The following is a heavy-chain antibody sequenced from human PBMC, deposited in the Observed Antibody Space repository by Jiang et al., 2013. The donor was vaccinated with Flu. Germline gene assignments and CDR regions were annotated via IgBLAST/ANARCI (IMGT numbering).Heavy chain of an antibody. CDR2: IDPADSYS. J-gene: IGHJ5*01. D-gene: IGHD6-13*01. V-gene: IGHV5-10-1*01. Sequence: KGLQWMGRIDPADSYSNYSPSFQGHVNISVDRSISTAFLQWSSLKASDTAIYYCARHNGASAHQRSLPGNNWFDPWGQGTLVTVSS. CDR3: ARHNGASAHQRSLPGNNWFDP.